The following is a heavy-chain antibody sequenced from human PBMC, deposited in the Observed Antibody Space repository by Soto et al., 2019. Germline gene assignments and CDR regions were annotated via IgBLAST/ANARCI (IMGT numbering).Heavy chain of an antibody. CDR1: GFTVSSNY. J-gene: IGHJ4*02. Sequence: GGSLRLSCAASGFTVSSNYMSWVRQAPGKGLEWVSVIYSGGSTYYAESVKGRFTISRDNSKNTLYLQMNSLRAEDTAVYYCARDLPYYYGSGSYYNDYWGQGTLVTVSS. D-gene: IGHD3-10*01. CDR3: ARDLPYYYGSGSYYNDY. CDR2: IYSGGST. V-gene: IGHV3-53*01.